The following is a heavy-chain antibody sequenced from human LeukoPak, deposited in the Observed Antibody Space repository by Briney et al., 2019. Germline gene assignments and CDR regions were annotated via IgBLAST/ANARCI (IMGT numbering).Heavy chain of an antibody. CDR3: ARVASRLPFDY. Sequence: KTSETLSLTCTVSGGSISSSSYYWGWIRQPPGKGLEWIGSNYYSGSTYYTPSLKSRVTISVDTSKNQFSLKLSSVTAADTAVYYCARVASRLPFDYWGQGTLVTVSS. CDR2: NYYSGST. J-gene: IGHJ4*02. D-gene: IGHD6-25*01. V-gene: IGHV4-39*07. CDR1: GGSISSSSYY.